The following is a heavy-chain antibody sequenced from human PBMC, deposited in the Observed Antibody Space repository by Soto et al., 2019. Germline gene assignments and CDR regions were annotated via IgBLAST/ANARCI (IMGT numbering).Heavy chain of an antibody. V-gene: IGHV3-11*01. Sequence: GGSLRLSCAASGFIFSDYYMSWIRQAPGKGLEWVSYISNTGSAIYYADSVKGRFTVSRDNAKNSLYLQMNSLRAEDTAVYYCARVSGQWPVSYWGQGTLVTVS. D-gene: IGHD6-19*01. J-gene: IGHJ4*02. CDR1: GFIFSDYY. CDR3: ARVSGQWPVSY. CDR2: ISNTGSAI.